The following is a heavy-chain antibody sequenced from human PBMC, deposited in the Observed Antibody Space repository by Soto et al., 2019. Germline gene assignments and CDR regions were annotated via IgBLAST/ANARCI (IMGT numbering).Heavy chain of an antibody. Sequence: SETLSLTCAVYSGSLSGYYWSWIRQPPGKGLEWIGEINQSGTTNYNPSLKSRVTISVDTSKNQFSLKLSSVTAADTAVYYCTRALRPSTMAARRLGRQHYGMHVCGQGTTVTAP. V-gene: IGHV4-34*01. CDR1: SGSLSGYY. J-gene: IGHJ6*02. D-gene: IGHD6-6*01. CDR2: INQSGTT. CDR3: TRALRPSTMAARRLGRQHYGMHV.